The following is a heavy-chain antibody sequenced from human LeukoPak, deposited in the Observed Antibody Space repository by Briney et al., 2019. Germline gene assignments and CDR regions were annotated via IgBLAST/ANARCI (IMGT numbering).Heavy chain of an antibody. Sequence: PGGSLRLSCAASGFTFSEYYMNWIRQAPGKGLEWVPHISADSDKIYYADSVKGRFTISRDNAKNSVSLQMNSLRAEDTAVYYCARKFDRDGAYWGRGTLVVVSS. CDR3: ARKFDRDGAY. CDR2: ISADSDKI. J-gene: IGHJ4*02. CDR1: GFTFSEYY. V-gene: IGHV3-11*01. D-gene: IGHD5-24*01.